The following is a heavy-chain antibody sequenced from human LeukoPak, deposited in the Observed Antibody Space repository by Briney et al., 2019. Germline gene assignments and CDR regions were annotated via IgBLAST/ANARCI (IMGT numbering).Heavy chain of an antibody. CDR2: ISAYNGNT. V-gene: IGHV1-18*01. CDR1: GYTFTSYG. Sequence: ASVKVSCTASGYTFTSYGISWVRQAPGQGLEWMGWISAYNGNTNYAQKLQGRVTMTTDTSTSTAYMELRSLRSDDTAVYYCARDLYYYDSSGYSTPTRRFDYWGQGTLVTVSS. D-gene: IGHD3-22*01. CDR3: ARDLYYYDSSGYSTPTRRFDY. J-gene: IGHJ4*02.